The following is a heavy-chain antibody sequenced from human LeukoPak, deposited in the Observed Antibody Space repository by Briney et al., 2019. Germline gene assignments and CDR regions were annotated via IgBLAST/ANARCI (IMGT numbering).Heavy chain of an antibody. CDR2: IKQDGGER. CDR3: VRDGRPLDY. Sequence: PGGSLRLSCTASGFTFDNYWMTRVRQPPGKGLEWVANIKQDGGERYYVDSVRGRFTISRDNSKNSLYLQMNSLRAEDTAVYYCVRDGRPLDYWGQGTLVIVS. V-gene: IGHV3-7*01. CDR1: GFTFDNYW. D-gene: IGHD3/OR15-3a*01. J-gene: IGHJ4*02.